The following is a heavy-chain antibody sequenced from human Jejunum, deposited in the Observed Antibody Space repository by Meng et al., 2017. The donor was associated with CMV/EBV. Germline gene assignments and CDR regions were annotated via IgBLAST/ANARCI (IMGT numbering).Heavy chain of an antibody. V-gene: IGHV3-11*06. D-gene: IGHD2-2*01. J-gene: IGHJ5*02. CDR2: ITSSSSYT. Sequence: QVQLVESGGGLVNSGGSLSLSCVASGFTFSDHYMSWIRQAPGKGLEWVSYITSSSSYTSYADSVRGRFTISRDNAQNSLYLQMNSLRAEDTAIYYCARDVRDGGYCTSTASCSQNNWFDPWGQGTLVTVSS. CDR3: ARDVRDGGYCTSTASCSQNNWFDP. CDR1: GFTFSDHY.